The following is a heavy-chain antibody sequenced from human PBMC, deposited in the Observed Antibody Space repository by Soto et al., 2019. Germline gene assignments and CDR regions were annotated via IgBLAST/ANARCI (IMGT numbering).Heavy chain of an antibody. Sequence: QVQLRESGPGLMRPSQTLSLTCTVSGASVTSTGYYWTWIRQSPGKGLEWLGYILHNGNADYSPSLDTRLSISLDPSKHQFSMKVNSVSAADTAVYFCARVSAVSAEYYFDYWGQGALVTVSS. J-gene: IGHJ4*02. CDR3: ARVSAVSAEYYFDY. V-gene: IGHV4-30-4*01. CDR2: ILHNGNA. D-gene: IGHD6-19*01. CDR1: GASVTSTGYY.